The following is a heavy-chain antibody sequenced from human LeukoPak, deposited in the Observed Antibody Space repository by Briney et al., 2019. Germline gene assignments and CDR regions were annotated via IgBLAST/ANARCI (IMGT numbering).Heavy chain of an antibody. CDR2: IYYSGST. J-gene: IGHJ4*02. CDR1: GDSISKYY. D-gene: IGHD2/OR15-2a*01. Sequence: SETLSLTCTVSGDSISKYYWSWIRQPPGKGLEWIGYIYYSGSTNYNPSLKSRVTMSVDTSKNQFSLKLTTVTAADTALYYCARELKVGNTGYYLDYWGQGTLVTVSP. CDR3: ARELKVGNTGYYLDY. V-gene: IGHV4-59*01.